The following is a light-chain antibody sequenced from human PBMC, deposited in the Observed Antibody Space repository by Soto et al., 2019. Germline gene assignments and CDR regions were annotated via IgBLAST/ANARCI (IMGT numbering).Light chain of an antibody. J-gene: IGKJ4*01. V-gene: IGKV3-15*01. CDR2: GAS. CDR3: QQYKNWPLT. Sequence: VMAKSPATLSVSPGESATLSCRASQSFSANLAWYQHKPGQGPRLLIYGASTRATGVPARFSGSESGTELTLTLRSLQSEDFAVYYCQQYKNWPLTFGGGTKV. CDR1: QSFSAN.